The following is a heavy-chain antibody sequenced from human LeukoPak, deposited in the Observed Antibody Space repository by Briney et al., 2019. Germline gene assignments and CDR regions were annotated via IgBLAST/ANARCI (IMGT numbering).Heavy chain of an antibody. Sequence: GGSLRLSCAASGFTFSSYWMTWVRQAPGKGLEWVATIKQDGSEIYYVDSVKGRFTISRDNAKNSLYLQMNSLRAEDTAVYYCARDVGSSSDVDYWGQGTLVTVSS. V-gene: IGHV3-7*01. D-gene: IGHD6-6*01. CDR3: ARDVGSSSDVDY. J-gene: IGHJ4*02. CDR2: IKQDGSEI. CDR1: GFTFSSYW.